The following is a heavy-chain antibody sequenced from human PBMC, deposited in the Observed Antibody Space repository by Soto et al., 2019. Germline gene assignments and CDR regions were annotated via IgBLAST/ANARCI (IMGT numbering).Heavy chain of an antibody. V-gene: IGHV1-2*04. CDR3: ARDRGYCSSTSCYATYWFDP. J-gene: IGHJ5*02. D-gene: IGHD2-2*01. CDR2: MNPNSGGT. Sequence: ASVKVSCKASGYTFTNYDITWVRQAAGQGLEWMGRMNPNSGGTNYAHKFQGWVTMTRDTSISTAYLELSRLRSVDTAVYYCARDRGYCSSTSCYATYWFDPWGQGTLVTVSS. CDR1: GYTFTNYD.